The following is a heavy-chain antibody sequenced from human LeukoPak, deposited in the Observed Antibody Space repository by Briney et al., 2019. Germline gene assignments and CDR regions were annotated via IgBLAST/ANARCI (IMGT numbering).Heavy chain of an antibody. CDR3: AKFGYCSSTSCGEYYFDY. CDR1: GFTFSSYA. V-gene: IGHV3-23*01. CDR2: ISGSGGST. J-gene: IGHJ4*02. D-gene: IGHD2-2*01. Sequence: PGGSLRLSCAASGFTFSSYAKSWVRQAPGKGLEWVSAISGSGGSTYYADSVKGRFTISRDNSKNTLYLQMNSLRAEDTAVYYCAKFGYCSSTSCGEYYFDYWGQGTLVTVSS.